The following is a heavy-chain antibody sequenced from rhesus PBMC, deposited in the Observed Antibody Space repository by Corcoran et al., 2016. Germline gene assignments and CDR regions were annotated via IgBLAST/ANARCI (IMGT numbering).Heavy chain of an antibody. J-gene: IGHJ4*01. D-gene: IGHD4-11*01. CDR1: GASISTYW. CDR2: INGNEDDN. V-gene: IGHV4-80*01. CDR3: VRDSLITKSAGDY. Sequence: QVQLQESGPGLVKPSETLSLTCDVSGASISTYWWSWIRQTPGKGPEWIGEINGNEDDNYQNPSLKSRGTSSKDASKNQFYLKLSSVTVADTAVYYCVRDSLITKSAGDYWGQGLLVTVSS.